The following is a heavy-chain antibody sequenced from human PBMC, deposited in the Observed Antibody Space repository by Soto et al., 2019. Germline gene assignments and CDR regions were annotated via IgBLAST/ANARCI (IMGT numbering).Heavy chain of an antibody. CDR2: TYYKSKWYN. Sequence: SQTLSLTCAISGDSVSSTSVAWNWIRQSPSRGLEWLGRTYYKSKWYNDYAVSVKSRITINPDTSKNQFSLQLNSVTPDDAAVYYCVRGKLERRPFFAYWGQGTLLTVSS. CDR3: VRGKLERRPFFAY. D-gene: IGHD1-1*01. J-gene: IGHJ4*02. V-gene: IGHV6-1*01. CDR1: GDSVSSTSVA.